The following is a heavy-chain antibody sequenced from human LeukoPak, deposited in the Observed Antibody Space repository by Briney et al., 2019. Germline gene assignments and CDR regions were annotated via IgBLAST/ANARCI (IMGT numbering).Heavy chain of an antibody. J-gene: IGHJ5*02. V-gene: IGHV3-21*01. Sequence: GGSLRLSCAASGFTFSSYSMNWVRQAPGKGLEWVSPISSSSSYIYYADSVKGRFTISRDNAKNSLYLQMNSLRAEDTAVYYCARESKAAAAANWFDPWGQGTLVTVSS. CDR3: ARESKAAAAANWFDP. D-gene: IGHD6-13*01. CDR1: GFTFSSYS. CDR2: ISSSSSYI.